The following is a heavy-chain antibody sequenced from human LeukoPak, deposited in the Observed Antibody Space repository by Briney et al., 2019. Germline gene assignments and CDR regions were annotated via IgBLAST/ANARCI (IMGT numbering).Heavy chain of an antibody. CDR3: ARGGGFYFDP. D-gene: IGHD3-10*01. CDR1: GYSISSGYY. V-gene: IGHV4-61*01. CDR2: IYYSGST. Sequence: SETLFLTCTVSGYSISSGYYWSWIRQPPGKGLEWIGYIYYSGSTNYNPSLKSRVTISVDTSKNQFSLKLSSVTAADTAVYYCARGGGFYFDPWGQGTLVTVSS. J-gene: IGHJ5*02.